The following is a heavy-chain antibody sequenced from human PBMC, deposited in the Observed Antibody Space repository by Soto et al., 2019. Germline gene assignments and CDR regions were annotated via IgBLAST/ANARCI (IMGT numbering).Heavy chain of an antibody. D-gene: IGHD3-16*01. CDR1: GFTFINYA. CDR3: ARKIMGSTTRPNYWYFDL. V-gene: IGHV3-23*01. CDR2: ISGGGDAA. Sequence: EVQVLESGGGLVQPGGSLRLSCAGSGFTFINYAMNWVRQAPGKGLEWVSSISGGGDAAFFPDSVRGLFTISRANSENTVTLQLNRLGVDDTAVYYCARKIMGSTTRPNYWYFDLWGRGTLVTVSS. J-gene: IGHJ2*01.